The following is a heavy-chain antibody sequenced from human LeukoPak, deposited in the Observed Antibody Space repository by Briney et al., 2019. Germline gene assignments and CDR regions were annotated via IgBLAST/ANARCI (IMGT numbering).Heavy chain of an antibody. Sequence: SETLSLTCTVSGGSISSSSYYWGWIRQPPGKGLEWIGSIYYSGSTYYNPSLKGRVTISVDTSKNQISLKLSSVTAADTAVYYCASQHIVVVTAIHFGYWGQGTLVTVSS. CDR1: GGSISSSSYY. J-gene: IGHJ4*02. CDR3: ASQHIVVVTAIHFGY. D-gene: IGHD2-21*02. CDR2: IYYSGST. V-gene: IGHV4-39*01.